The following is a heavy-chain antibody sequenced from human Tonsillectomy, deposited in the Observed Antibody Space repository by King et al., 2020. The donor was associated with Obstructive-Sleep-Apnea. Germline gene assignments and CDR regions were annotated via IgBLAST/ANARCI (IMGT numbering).Heavy chain of an antibody. V-gene: IGHV4-59*01. J-gene: IGHJ4*02. CDR1: GDSISTYY. CDR3: ARDLGYSYGIDY. Sequence: QLQESGPGLVKPSETLSLTCTVSGDSISTYYWSWSRQPPGKGLEWIEYIYYSGSTSSNASLKSRVTISVDTSKNQFSLKLRSVTAADTAVYYCARDLGYSYGIDYWGQGTLVTVSS. D-gene: IGHD5-18*01. CDR2: IYYSGST.